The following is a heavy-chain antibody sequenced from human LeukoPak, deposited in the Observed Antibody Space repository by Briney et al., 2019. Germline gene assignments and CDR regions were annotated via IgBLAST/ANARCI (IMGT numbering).Heavy chain of an antibody. CDR2: IYYSGST. D-gene: IGHD3-10*01. V-gene: IGHV4-30-4*01. CDR3: ARDQGHYGSGSYHYYYYYGMDV. Sequence: SQTLSLTCTVSGGSISSGDYYWSWIRQPPGKGLEWIGYIYYSGSTYYNPSLKSRLTISVDTSKNQFSLKLSSVTAADTAVYYCARDQGHYGSGSYHYYYYYGMDVWGKGTTVTVSS. CDR1: GGSISSGDYY. J-gene: IGHJ6*04.